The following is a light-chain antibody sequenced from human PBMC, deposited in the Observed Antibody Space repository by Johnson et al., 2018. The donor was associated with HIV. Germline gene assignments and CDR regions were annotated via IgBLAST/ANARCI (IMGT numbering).Light chain of an antibody. CDR3: GTWDSSLNTGAV. CDR2: ENN. Sequence: QSVLTQPPSVSAAPGQKVTISCSGSSSNIGNNYVSWYQQLPGTAPKLLIYENNKRPSGIPDRFSGSKSGTSATLGITGLQTGDEADYYCGTWDSSLNTGAVFGTGTKVTGL. CDR1: SSNIGNNY. V-gene: IGLV1-51*02. J-gene: IGLJ1*01.